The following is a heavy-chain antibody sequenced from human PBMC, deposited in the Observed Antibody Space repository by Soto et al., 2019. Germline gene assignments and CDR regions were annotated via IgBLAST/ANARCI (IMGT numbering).Heavy chain of an antibody. Sequence: VPLNGYCKVSVYRNLVLLIDRVSHTPGKGREWMGGFDPEDGETIYAQKFQGRVTMTEDTSTDTAYMELSSLRSEDTAVYYSATEAIFGSYVMDVWGQGTTVTVS. V-gene: IGHV1-24*01. D-gene: IGHD3-3*01. CDR3: ATEAIFGSYVMDV. J-gene: IGHJ6*02. CDR1: VYRNLVLL. CDR2: FDPEDGET.